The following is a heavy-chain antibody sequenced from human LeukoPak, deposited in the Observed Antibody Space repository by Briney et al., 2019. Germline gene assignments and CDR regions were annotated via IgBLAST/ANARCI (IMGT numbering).Heavy chain of an antibody. Sequence: ASVKVSCKASGYTFTVYYFHWVRQAPGQGLELLGWINPNGGGTNYAQRFQGRVTMTRDTSISTAYMELNSLRSDDTAVYYCASPSWAYYYYYGMDVWGQGNTVTVSS. CDR2: INPNGGGT. D-gene: IGHD2-2*01. CDR3: ASPSWAYYYYYGMDV. CDR1: GYTFTVYY. J-gene: IGHJ6*02. V-gene: IGHV1-2*02.